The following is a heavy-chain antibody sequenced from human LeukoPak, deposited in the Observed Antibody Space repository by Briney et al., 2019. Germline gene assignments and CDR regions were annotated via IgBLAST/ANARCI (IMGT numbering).Heavy chain of an antibody. CDR3: AILSNSGYDPDY. CDR1: GYTFSSYD. D-gene: IGHD5-12*01. CDR2: MNPNRGNT. J-gene: IGHJ4*02. V-gene: IGHV1-8*01. Sequence: ASVKVSCKASGYTFSSYDIHWVRQATGQGLEWMGWMNPNRGNTGYVQKFQGRVTMTRSTSISTAYMELSSLRSEHTAVYYCAILSNSGYDPDYWGQGTLVTVSS.